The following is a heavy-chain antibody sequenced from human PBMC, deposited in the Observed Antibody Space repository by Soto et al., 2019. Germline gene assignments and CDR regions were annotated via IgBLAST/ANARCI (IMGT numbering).Heavy chain of an antibody. CDR1: GFTFSSYG. D-gene: IGHD3-10*01. J-gene: IGHJ4*02. Sequence: QVQLVESGGGVVQPGRSLRLSCAASGFTFSSYGMHWVRQAPGKGLEWVAVIWYDGSNKYYADSVKGRLTISRDNSKNTPYLQMNSLRAEDTAVYYCARDRGYGSGSYYDFDYWGQGTLVTVSS. V-gene: IGHV3-33*01. CDR3: ARDRGYGSGSYYDFDY. CDR2: IWYDGSNK.